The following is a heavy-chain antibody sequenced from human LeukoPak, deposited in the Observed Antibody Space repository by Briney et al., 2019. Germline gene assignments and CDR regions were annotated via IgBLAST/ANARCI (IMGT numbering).Heavy chain of an antibody. D-gene: IGHD5-18*01. V-gene: IGHV5-51*01. CDR3: ARRGGGDTGGFFFDY. J-gene: IGHJ4*02. CDR2: IYPGDSDT. CDR1: VFSFTNYW. Sequence: GESLKISCKTSVFSFTNYWIAWVRQMPGEGLEWMGSIYPGDSDTTYNPSFQGQVTISADGSIKTAYLQWSSLKASDTAMYYCARRGGGDTGGFFFDYWGQGSLVTVSS.